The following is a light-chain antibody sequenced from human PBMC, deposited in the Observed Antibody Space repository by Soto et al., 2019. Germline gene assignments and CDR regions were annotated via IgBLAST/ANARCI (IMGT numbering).Light chain of an antibody. Sequence: QSVLTQPPSVSGAPGQRVTISCTGSSSNIGAGYDVHWYQQLPGTAPKVLIYGNSNRPSGVPDRFSGSKSGTSASLAITGLQADYEADYYCPSYDSSLSAYVFGTGTKLTVL. V-gene: IGLV1-40*01. CDR1: SSNIGAGYD. CDR3: PSYDSSLSAYV. J-gene: IGLJ1*01. CDR2: GNS.